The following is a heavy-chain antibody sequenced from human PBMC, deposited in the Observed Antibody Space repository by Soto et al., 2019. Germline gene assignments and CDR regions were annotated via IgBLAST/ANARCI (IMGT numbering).Heavy chain of an antibody. CDR1: GFTFSSYA. J-gene: IGHJ4*02. Sequence: EVQLLESGGGLVQPGGSLRLSCAASGFTFSSYAMSWVRQAPGKGLEWVSAISGSGGSTYYADSVMGRFTISRDNSKNTLYLQMNSLRAEDTAVYYCAKDHELMVYGRLLTSWGQGTLVTVSS. V-gene: IGHV3-23*01. D-gene: IGHD2-8*01. CDR3: AKDHELMVYGRLLTS. CDR2: ISGSGGST.